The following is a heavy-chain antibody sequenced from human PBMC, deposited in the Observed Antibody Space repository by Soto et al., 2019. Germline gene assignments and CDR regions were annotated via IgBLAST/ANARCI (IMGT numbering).Heavy chain of an antibody. Sequence: GGSLRLSCAASGFTFSTYSMNWVRQAPGKGLEWVSYISSSSSTIYYADSVKGRFTISRDNAKNSLYLQMNSLRAEDTAVYYCAREGDSGGWYNWFDPWGQRTPVTVSS. CDR3: AREGDSGGWYNWFDP. CDR2: ISSSSSTI. CDR1: GFTFSTYS. D-gene: IGHD6-19*01. J-gene: IGHJ5*02. V-gene: IGHV3-48*01.